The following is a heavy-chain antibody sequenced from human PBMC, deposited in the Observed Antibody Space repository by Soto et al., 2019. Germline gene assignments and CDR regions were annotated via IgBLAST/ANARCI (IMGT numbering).Heavy chain of an antibody. Sequence: ASVKVSCKVSGHSLTELSIHWVRQGPGEGLEWMGGIDHEHGEKNYAQKFQGRLTLTQDTSTDTAYMELSNLRSDDTAVYYCATESFSMELLLRRYFDSWGRGTLVTVSS. CDR1: GHSLTELS. J-gene: IGHJ4*02. CDR2: IDHEHGEK. V-gene: IGHV1-24*01. D-gene: IGHD2-15*01. CDR3: ATESFSMELLLRRYFDS.